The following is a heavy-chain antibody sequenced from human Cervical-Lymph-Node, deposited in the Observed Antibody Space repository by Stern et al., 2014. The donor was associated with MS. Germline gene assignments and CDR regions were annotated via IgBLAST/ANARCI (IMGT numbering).Heavy chain of an antibody. CDR3: EAAPGRGDAFDF. J-gene: IGHJ3*01. Sequence: QVQLQESGPGLVKPSETLSLTCTVSGASITSSSYYWGWIRQSPGKGLEWIGNIYYGGSTHYNPSLESRLAMSGDTSKNQFSLKLSSVTAADTAVYYCEAAPGRGDAFDFWGQGTVVSVSS. CDR1: GASITSSSYY. V-gene: IGHV4-39*01. D-gene: IGHD6-13*01. CDR2: IYYGGST.